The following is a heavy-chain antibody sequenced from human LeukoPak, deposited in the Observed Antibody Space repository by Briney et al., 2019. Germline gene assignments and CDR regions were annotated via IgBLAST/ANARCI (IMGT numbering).Heavy chain of an antibody. Sequence: HPGGSLRLSCAASGFTVSSNYMTWVRQAPGKGLEWVSVIYSGGNTYYADSVKGRFTISRDNTKNTLYLQMNSLRADDTAVYYCARDVGFIVGATPGAFDIWGQGTMVTVSS. CDR2: IYSGGNT. CDR1: GFTVSSNY. V-gene: IGHV3-66*01. CDR3: ARDVGFIVGATPGAFDI. J-gene: IGHJ3*02. D-gene: IGHD1-26*01.